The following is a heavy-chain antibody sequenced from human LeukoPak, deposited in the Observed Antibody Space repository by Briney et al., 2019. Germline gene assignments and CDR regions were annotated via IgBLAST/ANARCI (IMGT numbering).Heavy chain of an antibody. CDR1: GFAFSSYW. CDR3: AKSASGIAAAGTAQGY. V-gene: IGHV3-7*01. D-gene: IGHD6-13*01. J-gene: IGHJ4*02. Sequence: GGSLRLSCVASGFAFSSYWMNWVRQAPGKGLEWVANIKQDGSEKYYVDSVKGRFTISRDNAKNSLYLQMNSLRAEDTAVYYCAKSASGIAAAGTAQGYWGQGTLVTVSS. CDR2: IKQDGSEK.